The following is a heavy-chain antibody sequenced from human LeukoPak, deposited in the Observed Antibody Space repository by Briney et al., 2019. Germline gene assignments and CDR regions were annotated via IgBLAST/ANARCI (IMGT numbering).Heavy chain of an antibody. V-gene: IGHV4-59*01. CDR2: IYYSGST. J-gene: IGHJ3*02. CDR3: ARVPPDAFDI. CDR1: GGSISSYY. Sequence: SETLSLTCTVSGGSISSYYWSWIRQPPGKGLEWIGYIYYSGSTNYNPSLKGRVTISVDTSKNQFSLKLSSVTAADTAVYYCARVPPDAFDIWGQGTMVTVSS.